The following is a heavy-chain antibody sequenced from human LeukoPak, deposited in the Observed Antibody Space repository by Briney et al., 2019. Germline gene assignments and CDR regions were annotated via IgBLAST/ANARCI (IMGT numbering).Heavy chain of an antibody. D-gene: IGHD3-10*01. CDR2: IHDSGST. CDR3: ARGFGSGNYYYGWFDP. Sequence: TSQTLSLTCTVSGGSISSGDYHWNWIRQPPGKGLEWIGFIHDSGSTLYNPSLKSRIIISGDVSRNQFSLQLTSVTAADTAVYYCARGFGSGNYYYGWFDPWGQGALVTVSS. V-gene: IGHV4-30-4*01. J-gene: IGHJ5*02. CDR1: GGSISSGDYH.